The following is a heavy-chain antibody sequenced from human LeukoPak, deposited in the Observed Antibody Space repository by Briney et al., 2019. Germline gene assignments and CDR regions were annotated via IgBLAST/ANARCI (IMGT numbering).Heavy chain of an antibody. Sequence: GGSLSLSCAASGFTISSYAMSWVRQAPGKGLEWVTAFSGSGGSTYYADSVKGRFTISRDNSKNTLYLQMNSLRAEDTAVYYCANLLLGATTSGAFDIWGQGTMVTVSS. V-gene: IGHV3-23*01. J-gene: IGHJ3*02. CDR2: FSGSGGST. D-gene: IGHD1-26*01. CDR1: GFTISSYA. CDR3: ANLLLGATTSGAFDI.